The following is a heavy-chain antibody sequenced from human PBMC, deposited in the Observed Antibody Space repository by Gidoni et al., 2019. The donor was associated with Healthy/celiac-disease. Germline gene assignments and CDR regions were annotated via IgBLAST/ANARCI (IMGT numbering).Heavy chain of an antibody. D-gene: IGHD1-1*01. V-gene: IGHV4-34*01. CDR1: GRSFSSYY. Sequence: QVQLQGWGAGTGKPSGNPSPTWHGYGRSFSSYYWGWIRQPPGKGLEWIGEINYSGSTNYNPSLKSRVTISVDTSKNQFSLKLSSVTAADTAVYYCAREGYTHWFDPWGQGTLVTVSS. CDR2: INYSGST. CDR3: AREGYTHWFDP. J-gene: IGHJ5*02.